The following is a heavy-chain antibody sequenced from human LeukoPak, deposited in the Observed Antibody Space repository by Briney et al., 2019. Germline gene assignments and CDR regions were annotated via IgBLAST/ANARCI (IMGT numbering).Heavy chain of an antibody. Sequence: SQTLSLTCALSGDSVSSNSAAWNWIRQSPSRGLEWLGRTYYRSKWYNDYAVSVKSRITINPDTSKNQFSLQLNSVTPEDTAVYYCARDGRRIAVAGTSGWFDPWGQGTLVTVSS. CDR1: GDSVSSNSAA. J-gene: IGHJ5*02. V-gene: IGHV6-1*01. CDR2: TYYRSKWYN. CDR3: ARDGRRIAVAGTSGWFDP. D-gene: IGHD6-19*01.